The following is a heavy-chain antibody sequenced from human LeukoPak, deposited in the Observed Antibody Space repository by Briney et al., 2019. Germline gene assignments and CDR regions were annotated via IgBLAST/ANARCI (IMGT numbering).Heavy chain of an antibody. CDR2: INHSGST. J-gene: IGHJ4*02. V-gene: IGHV4-34*01. CDR1: GGSFSGYY. D-gene: IGHD3-10*01. Sequence: PSETLSLTCAVYGGSFSGYYWSWIRQPPGKGLEWIGEINHSGSTNYNPSLKSRVTISVDTSKNQFSLKLSSMTAADTAVYYCARRPARITMVRGVSFRGGYYFDYWGQGTLVTVSS. CDR3: ARRPARITMVRGVSFRGGYYFDY.